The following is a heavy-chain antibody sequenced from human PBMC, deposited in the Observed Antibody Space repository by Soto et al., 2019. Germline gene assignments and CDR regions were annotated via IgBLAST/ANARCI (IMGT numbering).Heavy chain of an antibody. CDR1: GGSISGHY. CDR3: ARLTPEYGIWAFDY. J-gene: IGHJ4*02. Sequence: QVRLQESGPGLVKPSETLSLTCSVSGGSISGHYWTWIRQTPGKGLEWIAYIHYTELTKYNPSLMSRLTRLVATSNDQFSLRVTSVTAADTAVYYCARLTPEYGIWAFDYWGRGTLVTVSS. V-gene: IGHV4-59*11. D-gene: IGHD2-8*01. CDR2: IHYTELT.